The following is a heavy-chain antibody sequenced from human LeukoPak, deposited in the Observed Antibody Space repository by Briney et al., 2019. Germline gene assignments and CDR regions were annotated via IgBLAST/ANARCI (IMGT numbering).Heavy chain of an antibody. D-gene: IGHD3-10*01. V-gene: IGHV5-10-1*01. CDR3: AKYYYGSGSYYTFFDY. Sequence: GESLKISCNGSRYRFTNYWITWVRQMPGKGLEWMGRIERSDSYTNYSPSCHGHVTISADKSISTAYLQWSSLKASDTAMYYCAKYYYGSGSYYTFFDYWGQGTLVTVSS. J-gene: IGHJ4*02. CDR2: IERSDSYT. CDR1: RYRFTNYW.